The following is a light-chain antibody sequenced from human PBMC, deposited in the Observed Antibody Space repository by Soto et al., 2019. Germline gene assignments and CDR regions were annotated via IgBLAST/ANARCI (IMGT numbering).Light chain of an antibody. CDR2: DVS. J-gene: IGLJ1*01. CDR3: RSYTSSSTYV. CDR1: SSDVGGYHY. V-gene: IGLV2-14*01. Sequence: QCARTQPASVPGTPGQSITISCTGTSSDVGGYHYVSWYQQYPGKAPKVMIYDVSNRPSGVSNRFSGSKSGNTASLSISGLQAEDEADYYCRSYTSSSTYVFGTGTKVTVL.